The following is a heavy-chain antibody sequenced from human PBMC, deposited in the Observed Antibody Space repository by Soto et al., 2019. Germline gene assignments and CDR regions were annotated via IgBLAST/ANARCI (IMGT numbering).Heavy chain of an antibody. D-gene: IGHD6-6*01. Sequence: SDPLSLTCTVSGFYIISYYWSWIRQPPGKGLEWIGYIYYSGSTNYTPSLKSRVTISVDTSKNQFSLKLSSVTAADTAVYYCALIAARTTEFDYWGQGTLVTVSS. V-gene: IGHV4-59*01. CDR2: IYYSGST. CDR1: GFYIISYY. J-gene: IGHJ4*02. CDR3: ALIAARTTEFDY.